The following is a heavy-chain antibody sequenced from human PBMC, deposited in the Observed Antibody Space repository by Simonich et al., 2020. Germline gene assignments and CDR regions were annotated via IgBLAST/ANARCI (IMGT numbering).Heavy chain of an antibody. V-gene: IGHV2-5*02. D-gene: IGHD3-10*01. J-gene: IGHJ3*02. CDR2: IYWDDDK. CDR3: AHKLSGWFGERDAFDI. CDR1: GFSLSTSGVG. Sequence: QITLKESGPTLVKPTQTLTLTCTFSGFSLSTSGVGVGWIRQPPGKALEWLALIYWDDDKRYSPSLTSRLTITKDTSKNQVVLTMTNMDPVDTATYYCAHKLSGWFGERDAFDIWGQGTMVTVSS.